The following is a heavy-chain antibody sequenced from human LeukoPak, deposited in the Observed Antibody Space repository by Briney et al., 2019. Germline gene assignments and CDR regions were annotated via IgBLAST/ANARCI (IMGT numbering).Heavy chain of an antibody. CDR2: ISGSGGST. Sequence: GGTLRLSCAASGFTFSTYGMSWVRQAPGKGLEWVSAISGSGGSTYYADSVKGRFTISRDNSKNTLYLQMNSLRAEDTAVYYCAKTGDSVIVVVITKGYYFDYWGQGTLVTVSS. J-gene: IGHJ4*02. D-gene: IGHD3-22*01. CDR3: AKTGDSVIVVVITKGYYFDY. CDR1: GFTFSTYG. V-gene: IGHV3-23*01.